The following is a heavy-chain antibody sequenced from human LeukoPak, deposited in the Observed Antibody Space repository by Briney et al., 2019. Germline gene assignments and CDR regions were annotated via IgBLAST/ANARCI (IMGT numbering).Heavy chain of an antibody. CDR2: ISSRNTSI. J-gene: IGHJ6*03. V-gene: IGHV3-48*01. CDR1: GFSLSSYS. D-gene: IGHD6-6*01. CDR3: ARDPSSSPPYYFYYYMDV. Sequence: GGSLRLSCAASGFSLSSYSFNWVRQAPGKGLEWVSYISSRNTSIYYSDSVKGRFTISRDNARNSLYLQMNSLRAEDTAVYYCARDPSSSPPYYFYYYMDVWGKGTTVTVSS.